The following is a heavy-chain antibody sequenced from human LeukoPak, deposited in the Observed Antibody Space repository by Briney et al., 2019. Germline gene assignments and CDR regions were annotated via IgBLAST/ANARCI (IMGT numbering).Heavy chain of an antibody. CDR3: ARECGTYLYYYYGMDV. D-gene: IGHD1-26*01. V-gene: IGHV3-30-3*01. CDR1: GFTFSGYA. CDR2: ISYDGSNK. J-gene: IGHJ6*02. Sequence: GGSLRLSCAASGFTFSGYAMHWVRQAPGKGLEWVAVISYDGSNKYYADSVKGRFTISRDNSKNTLYLQMNRLRGEDTAVYYCARECGTYLYYYYGMDVWGQGTTVTVSS.